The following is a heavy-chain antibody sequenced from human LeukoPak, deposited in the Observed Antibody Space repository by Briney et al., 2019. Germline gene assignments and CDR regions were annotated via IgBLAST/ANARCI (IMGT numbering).Heavy chain of an antibody. CDR1: GYTFTGYY. J-gene: IGHJ4*02. Sequence: ASVKVSCKASGYTFTGYYMHWVRQAPGQGLEWMGWINPNSGDTNYAQKFQGRVTMTTDTSISTAYMELSGLISDDTAVYFCARGGVGGGGDYWGQGTLVTVSS. V-gene: IGHV1-2*02. CDR2: INPNSGDT. D-gene: IGHD3-16*01. CDR3: ARGGVGGGGDY.